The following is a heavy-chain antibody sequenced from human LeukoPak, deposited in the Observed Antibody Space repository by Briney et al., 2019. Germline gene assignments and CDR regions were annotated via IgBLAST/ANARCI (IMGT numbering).Heavy chain of an antibody. CDR1: GFTFSSYA. CDR3: AKDLNRGLLWFGEA. V-gene: IGHV3-23*01. J-gene: IGHJ4*02. Sequence: QPGGSLRLSCAASGFTFSSYAMSWVRQAPGKGLEWVSAISGSGGSTYYADSVKGRFTISRDNSKNTLYLQMNSLRAEDTAVYYCAKDLNRGLLWFGEARGQGTLVTVSS. CDR2: ISGSGGST. D-gene: IGHD3-10*01.